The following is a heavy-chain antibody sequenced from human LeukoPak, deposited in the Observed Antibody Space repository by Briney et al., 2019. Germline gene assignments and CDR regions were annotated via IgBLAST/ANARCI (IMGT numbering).Heavy chain of an antibody. D-gene: IGHD3-22*01. CDR3: AQSSGYVFDY. CDR2: IYYSGST. V-gene: IGHV4-31*03. Sequence: SETLSLTCTVSGGSITSGGYYWSWIRQHPGKGLEWIGYIYYSGSTYYNPSLKSRVTISVDTSKNQFSLKLSSVTAADTAVYYCAQSSGYVFDYWGQGTLVTVST. J-gene: IGHJ4*02. CDR1: GGSITSGGYY.